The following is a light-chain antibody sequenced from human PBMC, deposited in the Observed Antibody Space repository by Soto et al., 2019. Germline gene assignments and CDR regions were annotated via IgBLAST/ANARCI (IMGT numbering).Light chain of an antibody. Sequence: SYELTQPPSMSVSPGQTARITCSGDPSTRQYVYWYQQKPGQAPLLVIYKDNERPSGIPERFSGSTSGTTGTLTISGVRAEDEADYYCQTADNSGTFLLLAGGTKLTVL. CDR2: KDN. CDR3: QTADNSGTFLL. CDR1: PSTRQY. J-gene: IGLJ2*01. V-gene: IGLV3-25*02.